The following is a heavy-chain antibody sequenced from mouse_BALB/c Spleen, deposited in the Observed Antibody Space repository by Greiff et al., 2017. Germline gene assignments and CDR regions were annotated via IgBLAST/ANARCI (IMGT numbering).Heavy chain of an antibody. CDR1: GFTFSSYA. D-gene: IGHD1-1*01. Sequence: EVQRVESGGGLVKPGGSLKLSCAASGFTFSSYAMSWVRQTPEKRLEWVATISSGGSYTYYPDSVKGRFTISRDNAKNTLYLQMSSLRSEDTAMYYCARQGGSSPLDYWGQGTTLTVSS. J-gene: IGHJ2*01. V-gene: IGHV5-9-3*01. CDR2: ISSGGSYT. CDR3: ARQGGSSPLDY.